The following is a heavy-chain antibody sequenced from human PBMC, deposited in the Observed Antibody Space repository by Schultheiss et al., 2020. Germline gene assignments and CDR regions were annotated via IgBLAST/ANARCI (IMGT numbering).Heavy chain of an antibody. CDR1: GGSISSSSYY. CDR2: IYYSGST. CDR3: ATSATVTTVIWYFDL. Sequence: SQTLSLTCTVSGGSISSSSYYWGWIRQPPGKGLEWIGYIYYSGSTNYNPSLKSRVTISVDTSKNQFSLKLSSVTAADTAVYYCATSATVTTVIWYFDLWGSGTLVTVSS. D-gene: IGHD4-17*01. J-gene: IGHJ2*01. V-gene: IGHV4-61*05.